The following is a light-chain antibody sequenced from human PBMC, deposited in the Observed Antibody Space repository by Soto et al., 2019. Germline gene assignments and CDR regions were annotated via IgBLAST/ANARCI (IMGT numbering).Light chain of an antibody. CDR2: GPS. Sequence: EIVMTQSPATLSVSPGERATLSCRASQSVSSNLAWYQQKPGQGPRLLIYGPSTRATGIPARFSGSGSGTEFALTISSLQSEDFAVYYCQQYNKWPYTFGQGTKLEIK. CDR3: QQYNKWPYT. CDR1: QSVSSN. J-gene: IGKJ2*01. V-gene: IGKV3-15*01.